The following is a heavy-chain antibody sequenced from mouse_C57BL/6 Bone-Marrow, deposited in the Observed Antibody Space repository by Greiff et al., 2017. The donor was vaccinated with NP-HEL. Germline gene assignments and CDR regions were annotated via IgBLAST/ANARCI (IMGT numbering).Heavy chain of an antibody. Sequence: EVNVVESGGGLVQSGRSLRLSCATSGFTFSDFYMEWVRQAPGKGLEWIAASRNKANDYTTEYSASVKGRFIVSRDTSQSILYLQMNALRAEDTAIYYCARGQTGGYFDYWGQGTTLTVSS. CDR3: ARGQTGGYFDY. CDR1: GFTFSDFY. CDR2: SRNKANDYTT. V-gene: IGHV7-1*01. J-gene: IGHJ2*01. D-gene: IGHD4-1*01.